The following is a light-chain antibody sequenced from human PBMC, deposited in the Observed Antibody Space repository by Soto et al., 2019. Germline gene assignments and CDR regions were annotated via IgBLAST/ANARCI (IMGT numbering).Light chain of an antibody. V-gene: IGKV3-20*01. J-gene: IGKJ4*01. CDR2: GAS. Sequence: EIVLTQSPGTLSLSPGERATLSCRASQSVSSSSAWYQQKPGQAPRLLIYGASSRATGIPDRFSGSGSGTDFTLTISRLEPEDFAVYYCQQYGSSPPLTFGGGTKVEIK. CDR1: QSVSSS. CDR3: QQYGSSPPLT.